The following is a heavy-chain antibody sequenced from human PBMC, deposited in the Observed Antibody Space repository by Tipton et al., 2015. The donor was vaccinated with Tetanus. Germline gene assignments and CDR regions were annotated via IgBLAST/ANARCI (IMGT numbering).Heavy chain of an antibody. J-gene: IGHJ6*02. Sequence: SLRLSCAASGFTFSDYWMHWVRQAPGKGLMWVSRISGDGSSTSYAASVKGRFTISRDNAKNSLYLQMNSLRAEDTAVYYCAKDVFDYSGMDVWGQGTTVTVSS. D-gene: IGHD3-9*01. CDR2: ISGDGSST. V-gene: IGHV3-74*01. CDR3: AKDVFDYSGMDV. CDR1: GFTFSDYW.